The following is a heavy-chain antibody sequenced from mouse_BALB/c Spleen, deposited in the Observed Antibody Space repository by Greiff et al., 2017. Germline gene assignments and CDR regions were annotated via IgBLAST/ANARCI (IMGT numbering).Heavy chain of an antibody. CDR3: ARYDGDYYAMDY. J-gene: IGHJ4*01. V-gene: IGHV1-9*01. CDR2: ILPGSGST. D-gene: IGHD2-14*01. Sequence: VQLQQSGAELMKPGASVKISCKATGYTFSSYWIEWVKQRPGHGLEWIGEILPGSGSTNYNEKFKGKATFTADTSSNTAYMQLSSLTSEDSAVYYCARYDGDYYAMDYWGQGTSVTVSS. CDR1: GYTFSSYW.